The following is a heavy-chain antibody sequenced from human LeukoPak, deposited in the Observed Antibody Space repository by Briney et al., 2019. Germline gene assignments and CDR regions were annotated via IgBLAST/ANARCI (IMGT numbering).Heavy chain of an antibody. J-gene: IGHJ6*02. V-gene: IGHV3-30-3*01. CDR3: ARAEGNTGWYYYYGMDV. D-gene: IGHD4-23*01. Sequence: GRSLRLSCAASGFTFSSYAMHWVRQAPGKGLEWVAVISYDGSNKYYADSVKGRFTISRGNSKNTLYLQMNSLRAEDTAVYYCARAEGNTGWYYYYGMDVWGQGTTVTVSS. CDR2: ISYDGSNK. CDR1: GFTFSSYA.